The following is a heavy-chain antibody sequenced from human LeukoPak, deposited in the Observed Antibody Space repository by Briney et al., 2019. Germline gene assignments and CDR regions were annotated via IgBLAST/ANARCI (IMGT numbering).Heavy chain of an antibody. J-gene: IGHJ6*02. CDR3: AKGLRIAVAKTYYYYYGMDV. D-gene: IGHD6-19*01. V-gene: IGHV3-23*01. CDR1: GFTFSSYA. CDR2: ISGSGGST. Sequence: GGSLRLSCAASGFTFSSYAMSWVRQAPGKGLEWVSAISGSGGSTYYADSAKGRFTISRDNSKNTLYLQINSLRAEDTAVYYCAKGLRIAVAKTYYYYYGMDVWGQGTTVTVSS.